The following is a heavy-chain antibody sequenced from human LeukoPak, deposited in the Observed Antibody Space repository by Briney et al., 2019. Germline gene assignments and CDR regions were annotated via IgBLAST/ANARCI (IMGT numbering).Heavy chain of an antibody. Sequence: PGGSLRLSCAASGFTFSGSAMHWVRQASGKGLEWVGRIRSKANSYATAYAASVKGRFTISRDDSKNTAYLQMNSLKTEDTAVYYCTILWLGNTARVGYWGQGTLVTVSS. CDR2: IRSKANSYAT. D-gene: IGHD5-18*01. CDR3: TILWLGNTARVGY. J-gene: IGHJ4*02. CDR1: GFTFSGSA. V-gene: IGHV3-73*01.